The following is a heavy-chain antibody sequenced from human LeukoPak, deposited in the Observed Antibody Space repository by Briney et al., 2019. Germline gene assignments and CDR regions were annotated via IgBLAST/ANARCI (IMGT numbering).Heavy chain of an antibody. V-gene: IGHV1-18*04. CDR1: GFRFSSFG. CDR3: ARDSDYSGNGNGDWFDP. J-gene: IGHJ5*02. CDR2: ISNYFGVT. Sequence: ASVNVSCKASGFRFSSFGVSWVRQAPGQGLEWMGWISNYFGVTHYAEKFEDRVTMTVDTSTTTVYMELRSLKYDDTAIYYCARDSDYSGNGNGDWFDPWGQGTVVIVS. D-gene: IGHD4-11*01.